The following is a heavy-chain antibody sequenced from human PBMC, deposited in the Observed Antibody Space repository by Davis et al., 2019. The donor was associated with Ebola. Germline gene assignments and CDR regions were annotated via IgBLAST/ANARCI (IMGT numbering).Heavy chain of an antibody. CDR3: TATVTTDY. J-gene: IGHJ4*02. V-gene: IGHV3-73*01. CDR1: GFTFSGSA. D-gene: IGHD4-17*01. Sequence: GESLKISCAASGFTFSGSAMHWVRQASGKGLEWVGRARKKGNNYLTECAASVKGRVTISRDDSKNSLYLQMNSLKTDDTAVYYCTATVTTDYWGQGTLVTVSS. CDR2: ARKKGNNYLT.